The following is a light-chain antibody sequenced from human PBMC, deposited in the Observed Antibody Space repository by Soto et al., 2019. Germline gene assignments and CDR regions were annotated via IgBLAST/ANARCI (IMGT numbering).Light chain of an antibody. J-gene: IGLJ1*01. V-gene: IGLV2-11*01. Sequence: QSVLTQPRSVSGSPGQSVTISCTGTSSDVGGYNYVSWYQQHPGKAPKLMIYDVSKRPSGVPDRFSGSKSGNTASLTVSGLQAEDEADYYCSSYAGSNYVFGTGTKLTVL. CDR3: SSYAGSNYV. CDR2: DVS. CDR1: SSDVGGYNY.